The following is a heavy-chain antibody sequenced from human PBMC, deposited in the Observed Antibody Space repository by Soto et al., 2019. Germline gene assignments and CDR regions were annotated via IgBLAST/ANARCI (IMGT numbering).Heavy chain of an antibody. V-gene: IGHV1-18*01. J-gene: IGHJ6*03. CDR3: ARDRGVAPPVAGNTHYYYYMDV. Sequence: QDQLVQSGAEMKKPGASVTVSCKASGYSFTNYGITWVRQAPGQGLEWLGWISAFNGNTHYAQKVQGRGTMTTDASTSTASMELRSLRSDDTAVYYCARDRGVAPPVAGNTHYYYYMDVWGKGTTVTVSS. CDR1: GYSFTNYG. CDR2: ISAFNGNT. D-gene: IGHD6-19*01.